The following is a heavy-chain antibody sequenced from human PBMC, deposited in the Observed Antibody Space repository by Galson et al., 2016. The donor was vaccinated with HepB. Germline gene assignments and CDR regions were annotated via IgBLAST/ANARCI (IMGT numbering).Heavy chain of an antibody. Sequence: SLRLSCAASGFTFSNAWMNWVRQAPGKGLDWVSTISGSGGETHYADSVKGRFTFSRDNSKNTMYVQMTSLRAEDTAVYYCASGTTVTTSNSFWYFDLWGQGTLVTVSS. D-gene: IGHD4-17*01. J-gene: IGHJ2*01. V-gene: IGHV3-23*01. CDR3: ASGTTVTTSNSFWYFDL. CDR1: GFTFSNAW. CDR2: ISGSGGET.